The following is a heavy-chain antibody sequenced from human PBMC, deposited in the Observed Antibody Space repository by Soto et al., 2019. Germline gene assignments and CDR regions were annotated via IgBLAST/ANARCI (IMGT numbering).Heavy chain of an antibody. Sequence: GGSLRLSCAASGFIVSSNYMGWVRQAPGKGLECVSVIYSGGSTDYADSVKGRFTISRDSSKNTLYLQMNSLRAEDTAMYYCARSWGYFDYWGQGTLVTVSS. CDR3: ARSWGYFDY. J-gene: IGHJ4*02. CDR2: IYSGGST. D-gene: IGHD3-16*01. V-gene: IGHV3-53*01. CDR1: GFIVSSNY.